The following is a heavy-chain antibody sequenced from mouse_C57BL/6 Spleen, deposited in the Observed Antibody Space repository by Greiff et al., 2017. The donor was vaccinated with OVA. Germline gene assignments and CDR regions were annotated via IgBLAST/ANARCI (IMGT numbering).Heavy chain of an antibody. CDR3: ARGGYDYDGFAY. D-gene: IGHD2-4*01. Sequence: EVMLVESGGGLVKPGGSLKLSCAASGFTFSSYAMSWVRQTPEKRLEWVATISDGGSYTYYPDNVKGRFTISRDNAKNNLYLQMSHLKSEDTAMYYCARGGYDYDGFAYWGQGTLVTVSA. CDR1: GFTFSSYA. J-gene: IGHJ3*01. V-gene: IGHV5-4*03. CDR2: ISDGGSYT.